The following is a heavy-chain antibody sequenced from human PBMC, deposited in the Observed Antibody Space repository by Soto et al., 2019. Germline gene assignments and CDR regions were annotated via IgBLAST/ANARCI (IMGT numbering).Heavy chain of an antibody. J-gene: IGHJ5*02. V-gene: IGHV4-4*08. CDR1: GASISSYY. D-gene: IGHD1-26*01. CDR3: AXXXXXXKGYSLDP. Sequence: QVQLQESGPGLVKPSETLSLTCSVSGASISSYYYTWIRQTPGKGLEWLGYIYLGGSMNYNPSFKTLXXXAXXXXXXLXXXXXXXXXXXXXXXXXCAXXXXXXKGYSLDPWGLGTLVTVSS. CDR2: IYLGGSM.